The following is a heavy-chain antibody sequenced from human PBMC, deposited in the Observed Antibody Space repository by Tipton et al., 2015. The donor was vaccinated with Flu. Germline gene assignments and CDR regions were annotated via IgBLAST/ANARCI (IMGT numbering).Heavy chain of an antibody. CDR1: GYTFTGYY. CDR3: ARLAPYCSGGSCYSWDY. V-gene: IGHV1-2*02. J-gene: IGHJ4*02. D-gene: IGHD2-15*01. Sequence: QLVQSGAEVKKPGASVKVSCKASGYTFTGYYMHWVRQAPGQGLEWMGWINPNSGGTNYAQKFQGRVTMTRDTSIRTVYMELSSLRSEDTAVYYCARLAPYCSGGSCYSWDYWGQGTLVTVSS. CDR2: INPNSGGT.